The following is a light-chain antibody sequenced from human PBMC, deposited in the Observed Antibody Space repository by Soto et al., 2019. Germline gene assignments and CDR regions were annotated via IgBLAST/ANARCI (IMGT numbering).Light chain of an antibody. CDR1: QDLSNY. CDR3: QQYDNLPYT. V-gene: IGKV1-33*01. Sequence: DIQMTQSPSSLSASVGDRVTITCQASQDLSNYLNWYQQKPGKAPKLLIYDASNLETGVPSRFSGSGSGPDFTFTISSLQPEDIATYYCQQYDNLPYTFGQGTKLEIK. J-gene: IGKJ2*01. CDR2: DAS.